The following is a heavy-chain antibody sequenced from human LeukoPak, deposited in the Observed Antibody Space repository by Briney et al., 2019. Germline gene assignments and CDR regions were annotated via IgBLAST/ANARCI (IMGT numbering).Heavy chain of an antibody. Sequence: GGSLRLSCAASGFTFSGSAMHWVRQASGKGLEWVGRIRSKANSYATAYAASVKGRFTISRDNSKNTLYLQMNSLRAEDTAVYYCAKDQLGSPIIEYWGQGTLVTVSS. CDR2: IRSKANSYAT. CDR3: AKDQLGSPIIEY. D-gene: IGHD3-10*01. J-gene: IGHJ4*02. CDR1: GFTFSGSA. V-gene: IGHV3-73*01.